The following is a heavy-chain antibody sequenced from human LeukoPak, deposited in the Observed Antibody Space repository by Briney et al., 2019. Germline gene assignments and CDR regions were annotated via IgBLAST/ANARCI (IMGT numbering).Heavy chain of an antibody. J-gene: IGHJ4*02. Sequence: ASVKVSCKASGYTFTGYFIHWVRQAPGQGLEWMGWINPNNGGTNDAQKFQGRVTKTKDTSISTTYMELSRLRSDDTAVFYCARESCGGDCYDYWGQGTLVTVSS. V-gene: IGHV1-2*02. D-gene: IGHD2-21*01. CDR3: ARESCGGDCYDY. CDR2: INPNNGGT. CDR1: GYTFTGYF.